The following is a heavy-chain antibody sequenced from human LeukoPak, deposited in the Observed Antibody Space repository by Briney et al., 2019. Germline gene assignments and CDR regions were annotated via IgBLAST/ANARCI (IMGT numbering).Heavy chain of an antibody. J-gene: IGHJ4*02. CDR1: GFTFSSYW. Sequence: GGSLRLSCAASGFTFSSYWMNWVRQVPGKGLVWVSRIASDGNNRDYADSVKGRFTISRDNSINTVDLQMNSLRAEDTAVYYCVKEYHSRGFGAYFDYWGQGTLVTVSS. CDR2: IASDGNNR. D-gene: IGHD3-3*01. CDR3: VKEYHSRGFGAYFDY. V-gene: IGHV3-74*01.